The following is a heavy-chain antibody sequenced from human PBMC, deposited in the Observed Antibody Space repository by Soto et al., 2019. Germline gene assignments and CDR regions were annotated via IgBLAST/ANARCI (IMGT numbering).Heavy chain of an antibody. Sequence: QVQLVQSGAEVKKPGSSVKVSCKASGGTFSSYAISWVRQAPGQGLEWMGGIIPIFGTANYAQKFQGRVTSTAAESTSTDYMRWSSRRSEDRAVYYGAGDQSRDSDVWSGYPPQFNYYYYGMDVWGQGTTVTVSS. CDR3: AGDQSRDSDVWSGYPPQFNYYYYGMDV. CDR1: GGTFSSYA. D-gene: IGHD3-3*01. J-gene: IGHJ6*02. CDR2: IIPIFGTA. V-gene: IGHV1-69*12.